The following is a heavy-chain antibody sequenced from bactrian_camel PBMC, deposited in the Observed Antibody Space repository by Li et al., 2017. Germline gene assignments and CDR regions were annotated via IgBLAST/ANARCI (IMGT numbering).Heavy chain of an antibody. D-gene: IGHD1*01. V-gene: IGHV3S63*01. CDR2: TDMFGYT. Sequence: QVQLVESGGGSVQAGGSLRLSCTASTFSLPDTDMGWYRQVPGNECELVSSTDMFGYTSYSDSAKGRFTISRDNAKNTLYLQLNSLKTEDTAMYYCARPGGIGSINQWPRGQGTQVTVS. CDR3: ARPGGIGSINQWP. CDR1: TFSLPDTD. J-gene: IGHJ4*01.